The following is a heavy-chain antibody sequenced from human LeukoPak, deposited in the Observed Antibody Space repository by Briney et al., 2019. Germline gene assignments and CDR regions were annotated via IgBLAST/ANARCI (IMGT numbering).Heavy chain of an antibody. CDR1: GGTFSSYA. V-gene: IGHV1-69*04. CDR3: ARYGHSSSSGFDY. Sequence: ASVKVSCKASGGTFSSYAISWVRQAPGQGLEWMGRIIPILGIANYAQKFQGRVKMTRDTSISTAHMELSSLGSDDTAFYYCARYGHSSSSGFDYWGQGTLVTVSS. J-gene: IGHJ4*02. CDR2: IIPILGIA. D-gene: IGHD6-6*01.